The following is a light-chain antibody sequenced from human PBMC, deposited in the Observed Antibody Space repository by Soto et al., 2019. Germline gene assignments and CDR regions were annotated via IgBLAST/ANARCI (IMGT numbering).Light chain of an antibody. CDR2: GAS. CDR1: QSVDTPF. CDR3: QQYMSSVA. Sequence: EIVLTQSQGSLSLSPVQIATLSCRASQSVDTPFFAWYQKKPGQAPRLLIYGASKRATGIPDRFSGSGSGPDFTLIISRLEPEDFAVYYCQQYMSSVAFGQGTKGEIK. V-gene: IGKV3-20*01. J-gene: IGKJ1*01.